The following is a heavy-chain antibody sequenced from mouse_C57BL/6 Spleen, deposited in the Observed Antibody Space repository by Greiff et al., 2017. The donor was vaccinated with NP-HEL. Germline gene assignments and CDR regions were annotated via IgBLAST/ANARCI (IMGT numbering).Heavy chain of an antibody. V-gene: IGHV1-55*01. CDR2: IYPGSGST. CDR1: GYTFTSYW. D-gene: IGHD2-3*01. Sequence: VQLQQPGAELVKPGASVKMSCKASGYTFTSYWITWVKQRPGQGLEWIGDIYPGSGSTNYNEKFKSKATLTVDTSSSTAYMQLSSLTSEDSAVYYCARRKDGYYYAMDYWGQGTSVTVSS. CDR3: ARRKDGYYYAMDY. J-gene: IGHJ4*01.